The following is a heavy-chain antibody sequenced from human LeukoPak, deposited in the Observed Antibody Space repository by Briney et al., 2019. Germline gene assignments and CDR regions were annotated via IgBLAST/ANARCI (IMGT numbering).Heavy chain of an antibody. V-gene: IGHV3-30*02. D-gene: IGHD3-22*01. CDR3: AKGGLSSGYSLDY. J-gene: IGHJ4*02. CDR2: IRYDASNK. Sequence: GGSLRLSCAASGFTFSSHGMHWVRQAPGKGLEWVASIRYDASNKYYTDSVEGRFTISRDNSKNTPYLQMNSLRAEDTAVYYCAKGGLSSGYSLDYWGQGTLVTVSS. CDR1: GFTFSSHG.